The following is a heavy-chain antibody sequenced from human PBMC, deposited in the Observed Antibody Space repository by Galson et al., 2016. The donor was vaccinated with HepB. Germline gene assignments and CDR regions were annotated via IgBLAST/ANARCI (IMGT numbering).Heavy chain of an antibody. CDR3: ARDLWRGGRIDY. D-gene: IGHD4-23*01. Sequence: SLRLSCAASGFTVSSSYMSWVRQAPGKGLEWVSVIYSGGSTYYADPVKGRFTISRDNSKNTLYLQMNSLRAEDTAVYYCARDLWRGGRIDYWGQGTLVTVSS. CDR2: IYSGGST. CDR1: GFTVSSSY. J-gene: IGHJ4*02. V-gene: IGHV3-53*01.